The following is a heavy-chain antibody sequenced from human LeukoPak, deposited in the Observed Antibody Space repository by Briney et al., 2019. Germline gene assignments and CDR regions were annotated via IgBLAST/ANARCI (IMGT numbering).Heavy chain of an antibody. CDR1: GGSFSGYY. V-gene: IGHV4-34*01. D-gene: IGHD3-22*01. CDR3: ARHLLRDSSGYYYFDY. J-gene: IGHJ4*02. CDR2: INHSGST. Sequence: PSETLSLTCAVYGGSFSGYYWSWIRQPPGKGLEWIGEINHSGSTHYNPSLKSRVTISVDTSKNQFSLKLSSVTAADTAVYYCARHLLRDSSGYYYFDYWGQGTLVTVSS.